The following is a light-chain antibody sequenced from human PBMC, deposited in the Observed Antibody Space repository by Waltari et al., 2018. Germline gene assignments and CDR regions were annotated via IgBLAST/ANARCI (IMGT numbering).Light chain of an antibody. J-gene: IGLJ2*01. CDR2: VNSDGSH. CDR1: GGHTSNA. CDR3: QTWGIGFAL. V-gene: IGLV4-69*01. Sequence: QPVLTQSPSASASLGASVKLTCTLSGGHTSNAIPWPQKQPEKGPHYLMKVNSDGSHRKGDGIPDRFSGSSSGAERYLTISNLRSEDEADYYCQTWGIGFALFGGGTKLTV.